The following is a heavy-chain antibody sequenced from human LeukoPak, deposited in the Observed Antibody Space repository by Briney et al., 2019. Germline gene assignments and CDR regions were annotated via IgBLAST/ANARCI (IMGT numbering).Heavy chain of an antibody. CDR1: GFTXSSYX. Sequence: GGSLRLSCAASGFTXSSYXXNWVXQXXXXXXXXVXXXXXSSXTIYYADSVKGRFTISRDNAKNSLYLQMNSLRAEDTAVYYCARDPPRRYYDSSGYHPPRAFDIWGQGTMVTVSS. CDR3: ARDPPRRYYDSSGYHPPRAFDI. D-gene: IGHD3-22*01. V-gene: IGHV3-48*01. J-gene: IGHJ3*02. CDR2: XXXSSXTI.